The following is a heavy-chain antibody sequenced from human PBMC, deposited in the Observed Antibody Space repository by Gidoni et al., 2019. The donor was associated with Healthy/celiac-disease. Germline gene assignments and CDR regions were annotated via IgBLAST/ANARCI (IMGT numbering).Heavy chain of an antibody. J-gene: IGHJ4*02. CDR3: TRSWGWNYVLDY. CDR1: GFTFGDYA. D-gene: IGHD1-7*01. V-gene: IGHV3-49*04. CDR2: IRSKAYGGTT. Sequence: EVQLVESGGGLVQPGRSLRLSCTASGFTFGDYAMSWVRQAPGKGLEWVGFIRSKAYGGTTEYAASVKGRFTISRDDSKSIAYLQMNSLKTEDTAVYYCTRSWGWNYVLDYWGQGTLVTVSS.